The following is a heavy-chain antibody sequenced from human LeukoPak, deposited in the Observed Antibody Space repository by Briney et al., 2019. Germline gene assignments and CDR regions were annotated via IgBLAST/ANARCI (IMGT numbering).Heavy chain of an antibody. Sequence: PGESLKISCKASGYSFTSHWIAWVRQMPGKGLEWMGIIYPGDSDTKYSPSFQGQVTISADESIFTAFLQWSSLKASDTAIYYCARQDDFWTGLNYWGQGTLVTVSS. D-gene: IGHD3/OR15-3a*01. CDR1: GYSFTSHW. CDR3: ARQDDFWTGLNY. J-gene: IGHJ4*02. V-gene: IGHV5-51*03. CDR2: IYPGDSDT.